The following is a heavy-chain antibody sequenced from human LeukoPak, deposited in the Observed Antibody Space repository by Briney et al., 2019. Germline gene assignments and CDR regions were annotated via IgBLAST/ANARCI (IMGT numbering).Heavy chain of an antibody. CDR2: VHHTDSP. Sequence: SETLSLTCSVSGASITTHYWSWIRQPPGKGLEWIGYVHHTDSPNFNPSLKSRVTISLDTSKNQFSLKLTSVTAADAAVYYCAIDRRREGVHAFDVWGRGTMVTVSS. J-gene: IGHJ3*01. CDR1: GASITTHY. CDR3: AIDRRREGVHAFDV. D-gene: IGHD1-14*01. V-gene: IGHV4-59*11.